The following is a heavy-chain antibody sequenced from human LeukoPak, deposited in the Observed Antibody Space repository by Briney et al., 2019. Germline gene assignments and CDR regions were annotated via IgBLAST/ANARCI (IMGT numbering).Heavy chain of an antibody. CDR2: ISYTGTI. J-gene: IGHJ4*02. CDR1: GFTFSSYS. V-gene: IGHV3-48*01. Sequence: GGSLRLSCAASGFTFSSYSMNWVRQAPGKGLEWISYISYTGTIYYADSVKGRFTVSRDNAENSLYLQMISLGAEDTAIYYCARGSGGVGASLPYWGQGALVTVSS. CDR3: ARGSGGVGASLPY. D-gene: IGHD3-16*01.